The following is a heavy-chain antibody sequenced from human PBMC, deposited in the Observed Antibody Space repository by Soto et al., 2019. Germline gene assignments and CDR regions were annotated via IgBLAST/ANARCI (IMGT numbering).Heavy chain of an antibody. CDR1: GFAFSTYA. V-gene: IGHV3-23*01. CDR3: AKGGYSYGTDYFDY. J-gene: IGHJ4*02. CDR2: ISGSGGST. D-gene: IGHD5-18*01. Sequence: GGSLRLSCAASGFAFSTYAMSWVRQAPGKGLEWVSAISGSGGSTYYADSVKGRFTISRDTSKNTLYLQLNSLRAEDTTVYYCAKGGYSYGTDYFDYWGQGTLVTAPQ.